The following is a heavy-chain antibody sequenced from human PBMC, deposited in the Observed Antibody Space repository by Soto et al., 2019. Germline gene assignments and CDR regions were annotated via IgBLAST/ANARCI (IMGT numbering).Heavy chain of an antibody. Sequence: GGSLRLSCAASGFTFSSYAMSWVRQAPGKGLEWVSDISGSGGTTYYADSVKGRFTISRDNSKNTLYLQMNSLRAEDTAVYYCAKDLLYYYGSASYFGYWGQGTLVTVSS. V-gene: IGHV3-23*01. CDR1: GFTFSSYA. J-gene: IGHJ4*02. CDR3: AKDLLYYYGSASYFGY. D-gene: IGHD3-10*01. CDR2: ISGSGGTT.